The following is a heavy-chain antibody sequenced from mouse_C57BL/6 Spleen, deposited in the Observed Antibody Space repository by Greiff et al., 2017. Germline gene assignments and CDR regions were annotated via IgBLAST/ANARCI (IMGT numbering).Heavy chain of an antibody. Sequence: VQLQQPGAELVKPGASVKMSCKASGYTFTSYWITWVKQRPGQGLEWIGDIYPGSGSTNYNEKFKSKATLTVDTSSSTAYMQLSSLTSEDSAVYYWARWPHDYGRYYFDCWGQGTTLTVSA. V-gene: IGHV1-55*01. J-gene: IGHJ2*01. D-gene: IGHD1-1*01. CDR3: ARWPHDYGRYYFDC. CDR1: GYTFTSYW. CDR2: IYPGSGST.